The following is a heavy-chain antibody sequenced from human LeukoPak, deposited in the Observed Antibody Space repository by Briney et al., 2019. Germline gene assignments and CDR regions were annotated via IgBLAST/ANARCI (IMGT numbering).Heavy chain of an antibody. J-gene: IGHJ5*02. Sequence: ASETLSLTCTVSGGSISSGGYYWSWSRQHPGRGLEGIGYIYYSGSTYYNPSLKSRVTISVDTSKNQFSLKLSSVTAADTAVYYCARGPDYDFWSGYYSRNWFDPWGQGTLVTVSS. CDR3: ARGPDYDFWSGYYSRNWFDP. CDR2: IYYSGST. V-gene: IGHV4-31*03. CDR1: GGSISSGGYY. D-gene: IGHD3-3*01.